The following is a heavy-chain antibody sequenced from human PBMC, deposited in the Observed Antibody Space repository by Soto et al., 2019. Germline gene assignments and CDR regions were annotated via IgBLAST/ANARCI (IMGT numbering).Heavy chain of an antibody. CDR2: IWYDGSNK. V-gene: IGHV3-33*01. CDR1: GFTFSSYG. CDR3: VIEWDVQLRYPLAF. Sequence: PGGSLRLSCAASGFTFSSYGMHWVRQAPGKGLEWVAVIWYDGSNKYYADSVKGRFTISRDNSKNTLYLQMNSLRAEDTAVYYCVIEWDVQLRYPLAFCGQGSLVPVSS. D-gene: IGHD1-26*01. J-gene: IGHJ1*01.